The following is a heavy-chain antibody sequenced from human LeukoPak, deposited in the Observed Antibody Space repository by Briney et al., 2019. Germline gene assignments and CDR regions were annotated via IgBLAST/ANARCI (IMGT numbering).Heavy chain of an antibody. Sequence: SGTLSLTCTVSGGSISSYYWSWIRQPPGKGLEWIGYIYYSGSTNYNPSLKSRVTISVDTSKNQFSLKLSSVTAADTAVYYCAREDLNDYGDSGAGFDYWGQGTLVTVSS. CDR3: AREDLNDYGDSGAGFDY. CDR2: IYYSGST. CDR1: GGSISSYY. D-gene: IGHD4-17*01. J-gene: IGHJ4*02. V-gene: IGHV4-59*01.